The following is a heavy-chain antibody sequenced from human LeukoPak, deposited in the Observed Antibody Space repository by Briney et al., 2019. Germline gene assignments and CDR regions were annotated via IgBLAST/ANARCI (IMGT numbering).Heavy chain of an antibody. CDR3: ARIKSKVYYYYYMDV. J-gene: IGHJ6*03. CDR1: GGSFSGYY. CDR2: INHSGST. Sequence: SETLSLTCAVYGGSFSGYYWSWIRQPPGKGLEWIGEINHSGSTNYNPSLKSRVTISVDTSKNQFSLKLSSVTAADTAVYYCARIKSKVYYYYYMDVWGKGTTVTVSS. V-gene: IGHV4-34*01.